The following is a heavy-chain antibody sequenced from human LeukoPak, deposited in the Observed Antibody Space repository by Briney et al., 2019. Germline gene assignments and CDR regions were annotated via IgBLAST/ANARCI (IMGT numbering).Heavy chain of an antibody. J-gene: IGHJ4*02. CDR2: INSDGSWT. D-gene: IGHD2-2*01. Sequence: GGSLRLSCAASGNYWMHWVRQAPGKGLVWVSHINSDGSWTSYADSVKGRFTISKDNAKNTVYLQKNNLRAEDTAVYYCVSFYETYWGRGTLVTVSS. CDR1: GNYW. V-gene: IGHV3-74*01. CDR3: VSFYETY.